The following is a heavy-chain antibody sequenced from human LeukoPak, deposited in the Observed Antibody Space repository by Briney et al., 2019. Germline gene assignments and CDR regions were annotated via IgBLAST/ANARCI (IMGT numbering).Heavy chain of an antibody. J-gene: IGHJ5*02. CDR3: ARYIVGATEFDP. CDR1: GGTFSSYT. V-gene: IGHV1-69*02. CDR2: IILILGIA. Sequence: SVKVSCKASGGTFSSYTISWVRQAPGQGLEWMGRIILILGIANYAQKFQGRVTITADKSTSTAYMELSSLRSEDTAVYYCARYIVGATEFDPWGQGTLVTVSS. D-gene: IGHD1-26*01.